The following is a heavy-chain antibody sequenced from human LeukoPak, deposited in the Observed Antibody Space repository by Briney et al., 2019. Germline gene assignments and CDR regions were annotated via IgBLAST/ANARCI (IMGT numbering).Heavy chain of an antibody. CDR3: ARPDSGTKDAFDI. J-gene: IGHJ3*02. D-gene: IGHD1-26*01. Sequence: TSETLSLTCTVSGGSISSYYWSWIRQPPGKGLEWIGYIYYSGSTNYNPSLKSRVTISVDTSKNQFSLKLSSVTAADTAVYYCARPDSGTKDAFDIWGQGTMVTVSS. V-gene: IGHV4-59*08. CDR1: GGSISSYY. CDR2: IYYSGST.